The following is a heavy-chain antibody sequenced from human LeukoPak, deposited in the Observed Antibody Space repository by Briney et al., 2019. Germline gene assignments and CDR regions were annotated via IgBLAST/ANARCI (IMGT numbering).Heavy chain of an antibody. J-gene: IGHJ4*02. D-gene: IGHD4-23*01. Sequence: SETLSLTCTVSGGSITSSGYYWGWIRQPPGKGLEWIASIHYSGITYYNPSLKSRVTISVDTSKNQFSLKLSSVTAADTAVYYCARYGGQSEFDYWGQGTLVTVSS. V-gene: IGHV4-39*01. CDR3: ARYGGQSEFDY. CDR2: IHYSGIT. CDR1: GGSITSSGYY.